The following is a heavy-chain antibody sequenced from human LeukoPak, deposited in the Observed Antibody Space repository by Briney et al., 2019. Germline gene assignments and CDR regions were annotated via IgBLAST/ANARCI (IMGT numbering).Heavy chain of an antibody. CDR1: GFTFDSYW. Sequence: GGSLRLSCAASGFTFDSYWMTWVRQAPGKGLEWVANIKPDGSEKYYVDSVKGRFTISRDNAKNSLFLQMNSLRAEDTAVYYCARDRRRYCSSTSCYTELDPWGQGTLVTVSS. J-gene: IGHJ5*02. D-gene: IGHD2-2*02. CDR2: IKPDGSEK. V-gene: IGHV3-7*01. CDR3: ARDRRRYCSSTSCYTELDP.